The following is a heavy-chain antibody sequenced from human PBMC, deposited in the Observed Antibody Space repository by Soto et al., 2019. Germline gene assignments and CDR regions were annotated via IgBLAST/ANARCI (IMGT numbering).Heavy chain of an antibody. J-gene: IGHJ6*02. CDR2: IIPIFGTA. V-gene: IGHV1-69*12. Sequence: QVQLVQSGAEVKKPGSSVKVSCKASGGTFSSYAISWVRQAPGQGLEWMGGIIPIFGTANYAQKFQGRVTITADASTSTGYMELSSLRSEDTAVYYCAGNPFSSHHYYYGMDVWGQGTTVTVSS. CDR3: AGNPFSSHHYYYGMDV. CDR1: GGTFSSYA.